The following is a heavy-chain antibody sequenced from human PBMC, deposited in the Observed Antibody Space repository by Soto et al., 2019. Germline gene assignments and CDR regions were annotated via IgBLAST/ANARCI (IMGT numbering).Heavy chain of an antibody. V-gene: IGHV3-23*01. CDR3: VSRSGTSPDH. Sequence: GGSLRLSCAASGFAFNTYDMGWVRQAPGKGLEWVSTITSGGSAYDAASVKGRFIISRDNSKNTLYVQMNGLRPEDTAVYYCVSRSGTSPDHWGQGTLVTVSS. CDR1: GFAFNTYD. D-gene: IGHD6-6*01. CDR2: ITSGGSA. J-gene: IGHJ5*02.